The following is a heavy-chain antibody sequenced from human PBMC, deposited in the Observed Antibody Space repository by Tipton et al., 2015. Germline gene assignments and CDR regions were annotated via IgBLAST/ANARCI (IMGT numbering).Heavy chain of an antibody. V-gene: IGHV4-34*01. J-gene: IGHJ4*02. CDR3: TRGRYTTWPTSDY. CDR1: GGSISGSH. Sequence: TLSLTCTVSGGSISGSHWYWFRQPAGKGLEWIGEVHHDGSVRYTPSLKSRATISVDTSTMQFSLKLTSVTAADTSMYWCTRGRYTTWPTSDYWGQGTLVTVSS. D-gene: IGHD1-26*01. CDR2: VHHDGSV.